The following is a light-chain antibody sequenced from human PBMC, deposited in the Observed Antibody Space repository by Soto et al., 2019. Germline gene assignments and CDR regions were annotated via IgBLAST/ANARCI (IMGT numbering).Light chain of an antibody. CDR1: SSNIGGTNY. CDR3: ASWDDRLGAVI. CDR2: SNN. J-gene: IGLJ2*01. Sequence: QSVLTQPPSASGTPGQTVSISCSGSSSNIGGTNYAYWYQQLPGAAPKLLMHSNNLRPSGVPERLSGSKFGTAASLAISGVRSEDEAVYYCASWDDRLGAVIFGGGTKLTVL. V-gene: IGLV1-47*02.